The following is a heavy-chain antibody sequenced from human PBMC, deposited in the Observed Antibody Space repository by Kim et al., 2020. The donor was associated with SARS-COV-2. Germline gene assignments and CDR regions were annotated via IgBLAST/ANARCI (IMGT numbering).Heavy chain of an antibody. Sequence: PSLTRRVTISVATSKNRFSLKLSSVTAADTAVYYCARVEVEMATLNWFDPWGQGTLVTVSS. J-gene: IGHJ5*02. CDR3: ARVEVEMATLNWFDP. D-gene: IGHD2-21*01. V-gene: IGHV4-34*01.